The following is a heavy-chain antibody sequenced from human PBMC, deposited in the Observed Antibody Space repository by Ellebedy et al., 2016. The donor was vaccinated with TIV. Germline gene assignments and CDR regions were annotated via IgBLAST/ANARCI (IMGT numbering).Heavy chain of an antibody. CDR3: ARRASYGDYAVQVNPWFDP. CDR1: GFNFRNYW. Sequence: PGGSLRLSCAASGFNFRNYWMNWVRQAPGKGLEWVAKIRQEGDEIYYVESVTGRFTISRDNAKNSLFLQMNSLRVEDTAVYYCARRASYGDYAVQVNPWFDPWGQGTLVTVSS. J-gene: IGHJ5*02. D-gene: IGHD4-17*01. CDR2: IRQEGDEI. V-gene: IGHV3-7*01.